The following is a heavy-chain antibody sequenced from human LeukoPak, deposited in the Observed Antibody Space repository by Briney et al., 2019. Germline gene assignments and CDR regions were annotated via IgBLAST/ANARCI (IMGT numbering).Heavy chain of an antibody. V-gene: IGHV1-69*06. CDR2: IIPIFGTA. Sequence: GASVKVSCKASGGTFSSYAISWVRQAPGQGREWMGGIIPIFGTANYAQKFQGRVTITADKSTSTAYMELSSLRSEDTAVYYCAKTPLGYCSSTSCFYYYYGMDVWGKGTTVTVSS. CDR3: AKTPLGYCSSTSCFYYYYGMDV. J-gene: IGHJ6*04. CDR1: GGTFSSYA. D-gene: IGHD2-2*01.